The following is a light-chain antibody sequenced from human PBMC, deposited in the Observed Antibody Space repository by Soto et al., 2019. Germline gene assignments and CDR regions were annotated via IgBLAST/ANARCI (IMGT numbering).Light chain of an antibody. J-gene: IGKJ3*01. CDR3: QHRNNWPSS. CDR1: QSVGSY. Sequence: EIVLTQSPATLSLSPGERATLSCRASQSVGSYLAWYQQTPGQAPRLLIYDAFNRATGIPARFSGSGSGTAFPLTISSLEPEDFAVYFCQHRNNWPSSFGPGTKVHIK. CDR2: DAF. V-gene: IGKV3-11*01.